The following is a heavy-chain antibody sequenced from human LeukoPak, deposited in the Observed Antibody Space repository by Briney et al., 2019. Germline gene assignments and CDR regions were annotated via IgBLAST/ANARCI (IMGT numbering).Heavy chain of an antibody. Sequence: PGGSLRLSCAASGFTFSSNYMSWVRQAPGKGLEWVSVIYSGGSTYYADSVKGRFTISRDNAKNSLYLQMNSLRAEDTASYYCARGTATVDYWGQGTLVTVSS. CDR3: ARGTATVDY. CDR2: IYSGGST. J-gene: IGHJ4*02. CDR1: GFTFSSNY. D-gene: IGHD5-18*01. V-gene: IGHV3-53*01.